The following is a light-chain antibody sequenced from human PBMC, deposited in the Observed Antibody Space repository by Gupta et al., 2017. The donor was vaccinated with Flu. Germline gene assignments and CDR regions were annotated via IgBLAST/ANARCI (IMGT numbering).Light chain of an antibody. CDR3: QAWDSSYVV. CDR2: EDT. CDR1: KLEDKY. J-gene: IGLJ2*01. V-gene: IGLV3-1*01. Sequence: FPVQTARITCYGDKLEDKYTSWYHQRPGQSPGLVIYEDTKRASGNPERFSGSSSGNTATLTIRGTQDRDEADYYCQAWDSSYVVFGGGTKLTVL.